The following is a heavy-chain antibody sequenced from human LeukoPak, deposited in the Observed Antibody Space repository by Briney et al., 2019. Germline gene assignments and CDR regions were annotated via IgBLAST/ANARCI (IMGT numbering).Heavy chain of an antibody. CDR2: ISGSGGST. CDR3: AKAPRLYCSGGSCYFDY. CDR1: GFTFSSYG. J-gene: IGHJ4*02. D-gene: IGHD2-15*01. Sequence: GGSLRLSCAASGFTFSSYGMSWVRQAPGKGLEWVSAISGSGGSTYYADSVKGRFTISRDNSKNTLYLQMNSLRAEDTAVYYCAKAPRLYCSGGSCYFDYWGQGTLVTVSS. V-gene: IGHV3-23*01.